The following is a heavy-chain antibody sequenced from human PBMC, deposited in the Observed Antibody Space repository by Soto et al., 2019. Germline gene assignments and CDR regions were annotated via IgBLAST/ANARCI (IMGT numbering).Heavy chain of an antibody. V-gene: IGHV4-61*01. CDR3: ARAWEHLYCDY. Sequence: SETLSLTCTVSGGSVTSTSYYWSWIRQPPGKGLEWIGYMHYSGSTNYNPSLKSRVTISVDTSKNQFSLKLSSMTAADTAVYYCARAWEHLYCDYWGQGTLVTVSS. J-gene: IGHJ4*02. D-gene: IGHD1-26*01. CDR1: GGSVTSTSYY. CDR2: MHYSGST.